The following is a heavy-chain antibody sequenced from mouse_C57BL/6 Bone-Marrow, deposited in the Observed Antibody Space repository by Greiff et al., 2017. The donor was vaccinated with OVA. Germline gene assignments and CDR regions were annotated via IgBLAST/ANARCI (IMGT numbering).Heavy chain of an antibody. D-gene: IGHD1-1*01. V-gene: IGHV1-64*01. J-gene: IGHJ2*01. Sequence: QVQLKQPGAELVKPGASVKVSCKASGYTFTSYWMHWVKQRPGQGLEWIGMIHPNSGSTNYNEKFKSKATLTVDKSSSTAYMQLSSLTSEGSAVYYGARADYYGTPYYFDYWGQGTTLTVSS. CDR1: GYTFTSYW. CDR3: ARADYYGTPYYFDY. CDR2: IHPNSGST.